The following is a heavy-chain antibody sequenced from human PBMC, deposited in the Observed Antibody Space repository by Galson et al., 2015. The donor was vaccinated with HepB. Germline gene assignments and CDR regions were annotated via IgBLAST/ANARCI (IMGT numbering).Heavy chain of an antibody. CDR2: INAGNGNT. CDR1: GYTFTSYA. CDR3: ARDDSTSGGIDY. D-gene: IGHD2-2*01. Sequence: SVKVSCKASGYTFTSYAMHWVRQAPGQRLEWMGWINAGNGNTKYSQKFQGRVTITRDTSASTAYMELSSLRSEDTAVYYCARDDSTSGGIDYWGQGTLVTVSS. V-gene: IGHV1-3*01. J-gene: IGHJ4*02.